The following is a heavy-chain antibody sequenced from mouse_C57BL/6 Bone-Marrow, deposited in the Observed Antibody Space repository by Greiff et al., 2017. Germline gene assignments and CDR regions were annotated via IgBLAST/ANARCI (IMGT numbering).Heavy chain of an antibody. CDR2: IHPNSGST. CDR1: GYTFTSSW. J-gene: IGHJ3*01. Sequence: QVQLQQPGAELVKPGASVKLSCTASGYTFTSSWMHWVKQRPGQGLEWIGMIHPNSGSTNYNEKFKSKATLTVDKSSSTAYMQLSSLTSEDSAVYYCATTTVPAFAYWGQGTLVTVSA. D-gene: IGHD1-1*01. V-gene: IGHV1-64*01. CDR3: ATTTVPAFAY.